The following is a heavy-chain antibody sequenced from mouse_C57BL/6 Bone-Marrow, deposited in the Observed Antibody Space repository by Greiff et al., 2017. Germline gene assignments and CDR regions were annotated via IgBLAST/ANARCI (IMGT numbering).Heavy chain of an antibody. CDR2: FHPYNDDT. J-gene: IGHJ3*01. Sequence: VQLQQSGAELVKPGASVKMSCKASGYTFTTYPIEWMKQNHGKSLEWIGNFHPYNDDTKYNEKFKGKATLTVEKSSSTVYLELSRLTSDDSAVYYCAIPIYDGYYWFAYWGQGTLVTVFA. V-gene: IGHV1-47*01. CDR3: AIPIYDGYYWFAY. CDR1: GYTFTTYP. D-gene: IGHD2-3*01.